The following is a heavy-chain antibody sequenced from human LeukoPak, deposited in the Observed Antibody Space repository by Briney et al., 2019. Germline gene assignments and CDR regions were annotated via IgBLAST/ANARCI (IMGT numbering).Heavy chain of an antibody. CDR1: GFTFSGYA. Sequence: GGSLRLSCAASGFTFSGYAMSWVRQAPGKGLEWVSAIIGSGDTTYYAASVKGRLTISRDSSKNTLFLQMNTLRAEDTAIYYCAKDRTVGASYWYFDLWGRGTLVTVSS. CDR2: IIGSGDTT. J-gene: IGHJ2*01. V-gene: IGHV3-23*01. D-gene: IGHD1-26*01. CDR3: AKDRTVGASYWYFDL.